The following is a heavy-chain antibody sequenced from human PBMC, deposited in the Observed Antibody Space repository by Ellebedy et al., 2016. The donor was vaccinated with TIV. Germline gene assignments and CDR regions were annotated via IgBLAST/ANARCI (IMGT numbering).Heavy chain of an antibody. CDR1: GYTFTRYY. CDR3: ARDAPWGTSLAVDY. Sequence: ASVKVSXXASGYTFTRYYMHWVRQAPGQGLEWMGKINPSGGSTTYAQKFQGRVTMTGDRSTSTVYMELSSLRSEDTAVYYCARDAPWGTSLAVDYWGQGTLVTVSS. D-gene: IGHD3-16*01. J-gene: IGHJ4*02. CDR2: INPSGGST. V-gene: IGHV1-46*01.